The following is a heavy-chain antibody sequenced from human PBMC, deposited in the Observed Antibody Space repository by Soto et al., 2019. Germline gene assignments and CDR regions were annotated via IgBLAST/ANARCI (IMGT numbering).Heavy chain of an antibody. CDR2: IYYSGST. CDR1: GGSINSADYY. Sequence: QVQLQESGPGLVKPSQTLSLTCSVSGGSINSADYYWSWVRQPPGKGLEWIGYIYYSGSTYFNPSLKSRVTISKDTSRNQFSLRLSSVTAADTAVYYCARAIVVTIGGMDVWGQGPTVTVSS. J-gene: IGHJ6*02. D-gene: IGHD5-12*01. CDR3: ARAIVVTIGGMDV. V-gene: IGHV4-30-4*01.